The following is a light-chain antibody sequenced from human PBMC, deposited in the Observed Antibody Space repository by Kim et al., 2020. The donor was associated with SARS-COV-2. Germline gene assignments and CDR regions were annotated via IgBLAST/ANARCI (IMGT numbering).Light chain of an antibody. J-gene: IGKJ1*01. V-gene: IGKV3-11*01. CDR2: DAS. CDR1: QSVSSH. Sequence: EIVLTESPATLSLSPGDRATLSCRASQSVSSHLAWYQQKPGQAPRLLVYDASSRATGVPARFSGIGSGTDFTLTISSLEPEDFPVYFCQQRYNWPWTFGQGTKVDIK. CDR3: QQRYNWPWT.